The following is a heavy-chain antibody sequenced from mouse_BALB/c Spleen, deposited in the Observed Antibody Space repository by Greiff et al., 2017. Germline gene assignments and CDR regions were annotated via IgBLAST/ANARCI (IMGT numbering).Heavy chain of an antibody. CDR2: IDPENGNT. CDR1: GFNIKDYY. D-gene: IGHD1-2*01. CDR3: ARNYDGFAY. J-gene: IGHJ3*01. Sequence: VQLKESGAELVRPGALVKLSCKASGFNIKDYYMQWVKQRPEQGLEWIGWIDPENGNTIYDPKFQGKASITADTSSNTAYLQLSSLTSEDTAVYYCARNYDGFAYWGQGTLVTVSA. V-gene: IGHV14-1*02.